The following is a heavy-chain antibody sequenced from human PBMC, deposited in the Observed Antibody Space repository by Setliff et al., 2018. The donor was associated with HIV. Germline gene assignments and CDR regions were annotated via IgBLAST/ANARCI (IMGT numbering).Heavy chain of an antibody. V-gene: IGHV1-69*13. CDR2: IIPIFGTA. CDR3: TRSDYYDSSGYSWFDP. Sequence: SVKVSCKASGGTFSSYAISWVRQAPGQGLEWMGGIIPIFGTANYAQKFQGRVTITADESTSTAYMELSSLRSEDTAVYYCTRSDYYDSSGYSWFDPWGQGTLVTVSS. J-gene: IGHJ5*02. CDR1: GGTFSSYA. D-gene: IGHD3-22*01.